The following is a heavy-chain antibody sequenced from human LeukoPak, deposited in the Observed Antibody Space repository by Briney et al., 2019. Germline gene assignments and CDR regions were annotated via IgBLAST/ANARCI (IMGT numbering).Heavy chain of an antibody. V-gene: IGHV4-38-2*01. J-gene: IGHJ6*03. CDR2: ICHSGST. D-gene: IGHD6-6*01. Sequence: SATLTLTCAVSGYSISSGYYWGWIRQPPGKGMEWIGSICHSGSTYYNPSLKSRVTISVDTSKNQFSLKLSSVTAADTAVYYCARHKPIAARRGYYYYYMDVWGKGTTVTVSS. CDR3: ARHKPIAARRGYYYYYMDV. CDR1: GYSISSGYY.